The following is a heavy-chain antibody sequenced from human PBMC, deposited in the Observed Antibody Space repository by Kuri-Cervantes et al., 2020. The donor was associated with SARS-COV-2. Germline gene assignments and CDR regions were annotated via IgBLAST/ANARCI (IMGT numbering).Heavy chain of an antibody. CDR2: IYPGDSDT. J-gene: IGHJ4*02. CDR3: ARRGEGAADY. D-gene: IGHD6-13*01. Sequence: GGSLSLSCQGSGYSFDYYWVAWVRQMPGKGLEWMGIIYPGDSDTRYSPSFQGQVTISADKSISTAYLQWSSLKASDTAMYYCARRGEGAADYWGQGTLVTVSS. CDR1: GYSFDYYW. V-gene: IGHV5-51*01.